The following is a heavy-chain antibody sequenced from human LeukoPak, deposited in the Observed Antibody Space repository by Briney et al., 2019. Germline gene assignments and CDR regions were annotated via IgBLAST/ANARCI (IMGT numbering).Heavy chain of an antibody. CDR3: VRGRSRYYGYGVDDPY. CDR2: ISRDGTSR. D-gene: IGHD3-3*01. V-gene: IGHV3-74*01. J-gene: IGHJ4*02. CDR1: GFTFSTYW. Sequence: GGSLRLSCAVSGFTFSTYWMHWVRQAPGKGLVWVSRISRDGTSRNYAASVMGRFTIFSDSARHTLYLHMDSLRAEDTAVYSCVRGRSRYYGYGVDDPYWGQGTLVIVSS.